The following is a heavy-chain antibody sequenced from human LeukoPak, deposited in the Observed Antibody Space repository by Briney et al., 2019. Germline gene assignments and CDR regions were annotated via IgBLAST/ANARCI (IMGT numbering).Heavy chain of an antibody. Sequence: AASVKVSCKASGFTFTSSAMQWVRQARGQRLEWIGWIVVGSGNTNYAQKFQERVTITRDMSTSTAYMGLSSLRSEDTAVYYCARDTPLGYNFGFDYWGQGTLVTVSS. D-gene: IGHD5-24*01. CDR1: GFTFTSSA. J-gene: IGHJ4*02. CDR2: IVVGSGNT. V-gene: IGHV1-58*02. CDR3: ARDTPLGYNFGFDY.